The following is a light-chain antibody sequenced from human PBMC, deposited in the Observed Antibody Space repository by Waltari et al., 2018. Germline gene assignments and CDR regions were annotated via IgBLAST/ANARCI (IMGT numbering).Light chain of an antibody. CDR3: QQYFDIPT. Sequence: DIVMTQSPDSLAVSLGESAPTNCKSSQTLFRSSDTRNHLAWYQQRPGQPPKLLIYWTSTRESGVPDRFSGGGSGTDFTLTISSLQAEDVAVYYCQQYFDIPTFGGGTKVEIK. CDR1: QTLFRSSDTRNH. J-gene: IGKJ4*01. CDR2: WTS. V-gene: IGKV4-1*01.